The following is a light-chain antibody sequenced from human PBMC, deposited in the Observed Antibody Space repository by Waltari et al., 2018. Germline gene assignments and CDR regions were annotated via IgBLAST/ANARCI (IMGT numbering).Light chain of an antibody. V-gene: IGLV2-23*02. CDR1: SSDVGSYNL. CDR2: EVS. J-gene: IGLJ1*01. CDR3: CSYAGSSTDLL. Sequence: QSALTQPASVSGSPGQSITISCTGTSSDVGSYNLVSWYQQHPGKAPKLMIYEVSNRPSGVSNRFSGSKSGNTASLTISGLQAEDEADYYCCSYAGSSTDLLFGTGTKVTVL.